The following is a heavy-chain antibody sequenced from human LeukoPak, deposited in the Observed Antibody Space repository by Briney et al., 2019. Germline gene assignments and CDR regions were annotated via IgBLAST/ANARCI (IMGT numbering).Heavy chain of an antibody. CDR1: GFSISSYW. Sequence: PGGSLRLSRAASGFSISSYWMSWVRQAPGKGLEWVANIKQDGSEKYYVDSVKGRFTISRDNAKNSLYLQMNSLKAEDTAVYYCARAVAAAGSYWGQGTLVTVSS. CDR2: IKQDGSEK. V-gene: IGHV3-7*03. CDR3: ARAVAAAGSY. J-gene: IGHJ4*02. D-gene: IGHD6-13*01.